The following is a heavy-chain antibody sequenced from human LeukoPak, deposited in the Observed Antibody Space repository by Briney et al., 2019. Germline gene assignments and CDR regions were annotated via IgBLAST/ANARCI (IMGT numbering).Heavy chain of an antibody. D-gene: IGHD3-3*01. Sequence: PGGSLRLSCAASGFIYSRYSMNWVRQAPGKGLEWVSAISGGGGTYYAESVQGRFTISRDNSKNSLYLQMNSLRAEDTAVYYCARVDFWSGIWGRGTLVTVSS. J-gene: IGHJ4*02. CDR1: GFIYSRYS. CDR2: ISGGGGT. V-gene: IGHV3-23*01. CDR3: ARVDFWSGI.